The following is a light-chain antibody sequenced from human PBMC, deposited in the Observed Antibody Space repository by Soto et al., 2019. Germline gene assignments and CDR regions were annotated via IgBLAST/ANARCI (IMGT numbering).Light chain of an antibody. CDR1: SSDVGGYNY. CDR3: CSYAGSYPFV. J-gene: IGLJ1*01. V-gene: IGLV2-11*01. CDR2: DVD. Sequence: QSALAQPRSVSGSPGQSVTISCTGTSSDVGGYNYVSWYQHHPGKAPKLMIYDVDKRPSGVPGRFSGSKSGNTASLTISGLQAEDEADYYCCSYAGSYPFVFGTGTKATVL.